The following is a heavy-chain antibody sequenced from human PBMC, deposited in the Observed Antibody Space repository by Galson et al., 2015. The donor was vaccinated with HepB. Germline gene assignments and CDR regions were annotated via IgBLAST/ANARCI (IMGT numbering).Heavy chain of an antibody. J-gene: IGHJ5*02. V-gene: IGHV3-30-3*01. Sequence: SLRLSCAASGFTFSSYAMLWVRQAPGKGLEWVAVISYDGSNKYYADSVKGRFTISRDNSKNTLYLQMNSLRAEDTAVYYCARAGYYGRGGVFDPWGQGTLVTVSS. D-gene: IGHD3-10*01. CDR2: ISYDGSNK. CDR3: ARAGYYGRGGVFDP. CDR1: GFTFSSYA.